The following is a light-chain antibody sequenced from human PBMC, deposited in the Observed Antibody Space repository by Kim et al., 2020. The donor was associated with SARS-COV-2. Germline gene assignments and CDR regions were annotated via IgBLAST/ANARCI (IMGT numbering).Light chain of an antibody. CDR3: SSYTTRNTLDVI. CDR2: YVN. J-gene: IGLJ2*01. V-gene: IGLV2-14*01. CDR1: SDDVGANDY. Sequence: IPISCSGTSDDVGANDYVSCYQRRPGEAPKRLLYYVNYRPSGVSSRFSGSRSGNTASLTISGLQAEDEADYFCSSYTTRNTLDVIFGGGTQLTVL.